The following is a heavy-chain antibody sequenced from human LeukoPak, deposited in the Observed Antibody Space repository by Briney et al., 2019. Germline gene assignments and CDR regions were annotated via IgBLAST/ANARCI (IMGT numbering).Heavy chain of an antibody. D-gene: IGHD3-22*01. J-gene: IGHJ4*02. CDR3: AKGSGYNFDY. Sequence: GGSLRLSCAASGFTFSSYGMHWVRQAPGKGLEWVAVISYDGSNKYYAGSVKGRFTIPRDNSKNTLYLQMNSLRAEDTAVYYCAKGSGYNFDYWGQGTLVTVSS. V-gene: IGHV3-30*18. CDR2: ISYDGSNK. CDR1: GFTFSSYG.